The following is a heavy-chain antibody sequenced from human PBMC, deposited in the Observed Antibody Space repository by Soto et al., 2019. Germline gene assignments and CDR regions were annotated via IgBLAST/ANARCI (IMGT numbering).Heavy chain of an antibody. CDR3: ARGYRQSVYSSSGVFDY. Sequence: QVQLQESGPGLVKPSQTLSLICTVSGGSINSGGYYWNWIRQHPGKGLEWIGYIFYSGSTYYNPFLMSRVTISADTSENQYSLNLSSVTAADTAVYFCARGYRQSVYSSSGVFDYWGQGTLVNVSS. J-gene: IGHJ4*02. D-gene: IGHD6-13*01. CDR1: GGSINSGGYY. CDR2: IFYSGST. V-gene: IGHV4-31*03.